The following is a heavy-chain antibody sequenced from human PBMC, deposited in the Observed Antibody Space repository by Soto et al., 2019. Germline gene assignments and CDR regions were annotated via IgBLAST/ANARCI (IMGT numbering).Heavy chain of an antibody. CDR1: GFAFSGYG. CDR3: AREGYCSGGGCSGGMDV. V-gene: IGHV3-33*01. D-gene: IGHD2-15*01. CDR2: IWFDGSDA. Sequence: GGSLRLSCAASGFAFSGYGMHWVRQAPGKGLEWVAFIWFDGSDALYSDSVKGRFTISRDNSKNTLFLQLNSLRGDDTAVYYCAREGYCSGGGCSGGMDVWGQGTTVTFSS. J-gene: IGHJ6*02.